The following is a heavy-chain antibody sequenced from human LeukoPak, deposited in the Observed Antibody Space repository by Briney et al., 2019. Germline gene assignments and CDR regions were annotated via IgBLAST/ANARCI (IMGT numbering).Heavy chain of an antibody. J-gene: IGHJ4*02. Sequence: GGSLRLSCAASGFTFSSYAMSWVRQAPGKGLEWVSVIYSGGSTYYADSVKGRFTISRDNSKNTLYLQMNSLRAEDTAVYYCARGYSSSLFDYWGQGTLVTVSS. V-gene: IGHV3-53*01. CDR3: ARGYSSSLFDY. CDR2: IYSGGST. CDR1: GFTFSSYA. D-gene: IGHD6-13*01.